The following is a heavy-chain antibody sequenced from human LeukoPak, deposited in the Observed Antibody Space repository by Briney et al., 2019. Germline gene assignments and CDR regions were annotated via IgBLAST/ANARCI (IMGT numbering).Heavy chain of an antibody. CDR3: VRSYDWVFDY. Sequence: SQTLSLTCAISGDSVSRHDLTWDWVRQSPSRGLEWLGRTFYRSKWYNDYAISVKSRITVSPDTSKNQFSLHLNSVTPEDTAVYYCVRSYDWVFDYWGQGTRVTVSS. V-gene: IGHV6-1*01. D-gene: IGHD1-1*01. J-gene: IGHJ4*02. CDR2: TFYRSKWYN. CDR1: GDSVSRHDLT.